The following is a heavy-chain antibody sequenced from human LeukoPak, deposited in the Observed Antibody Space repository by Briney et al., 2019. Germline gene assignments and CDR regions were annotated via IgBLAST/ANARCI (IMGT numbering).Heavy chain of an antibody. V-gene: IGHV4-39*07. Sequence: KPSETLSLTCTVSGGSISSSSYYWGWIRQPPGKGLEWIGSIYYSGSTYYNPSLKSRVTISVDTSKNQFSLKLSSVTAADTAVYYCARYEWDNYVWGKWGQGTLVTVSS. CDR1: GGSISSSSYY. CDR2: IYYSGST. CDR3: ARYEWDNYVWGK. J-gene: IGHJ4*02. D-gene: IGHD3-16*01.